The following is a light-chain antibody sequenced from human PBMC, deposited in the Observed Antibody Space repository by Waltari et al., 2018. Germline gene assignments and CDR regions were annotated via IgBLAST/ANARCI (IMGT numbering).Light chain of an antibody. V-gene: IGLV2-8*01. J-gene: IGLJ2*01. CDR3: SSYVDSNNIL. CDR2: EVN. CDR1: SSDVGGHTY. Sequence: QSALTQPPSASGSPGQSVTISCTGVSSDVGGHTYVSWYQQHPGKAPKVMIYEVNNRPAGVPDRFSGSKSGNPASLTVSGLQAEDEASYYCSSYVDSNNILFGGGTKLTVL.